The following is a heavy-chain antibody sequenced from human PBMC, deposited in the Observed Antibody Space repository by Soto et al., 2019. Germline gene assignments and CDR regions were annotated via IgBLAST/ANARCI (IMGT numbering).Heavy chain of an antibody. J-gene: IGHJ4*02. CDR1: GDSISSPNW. CDR2: IYRSGDT. Sequence: QVQLQESGPGLVKPSGTLSLTCAVPGDSISSPNWWSWVRQPPGKGLEWIGEIYRSGDTYYNPSLKSRITISVAKSKHQFSRSLTSVTAADTAVYYCAYSRADDFDFWGQETLVTVSS. D-gene: IGHD2-15*01. CDR3: AYSRADDFDF. V-gene: IGHV4-4*02.